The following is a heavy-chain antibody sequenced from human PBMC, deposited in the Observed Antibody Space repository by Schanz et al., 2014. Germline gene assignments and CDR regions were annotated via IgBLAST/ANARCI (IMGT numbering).Heavy chain of an antibody. D-gene: IGHD2-2*01. J-gene: IGHJ5*02. CDR2: IIHDGRT. Sequence: VQLLESGGGLVQPGGSLRLSCAVSGFTVNTNYMSWVRQAPGKGLEWIGEIIHDGRTNYNPSLGSRVTISLDRSENQFSLELRSVAAADTALYYCARVKQGCSDSSCVLDPWGQGTLVTVSS. CDR1: GFTVNTNY. CDR3: ARVKQGCSDSSCVLDP. V-gene: IGHV4-4*02.